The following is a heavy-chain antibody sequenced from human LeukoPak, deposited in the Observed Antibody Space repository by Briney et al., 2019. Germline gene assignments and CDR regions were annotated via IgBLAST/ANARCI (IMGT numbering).Heavy chain of an antibody. CDR1: GDSTSRYY. V-gene: IGHV4-59*01. Sequence: SETLSLTCTVSGDSTSRYYWSWIRQPPGKGLEFLGYIFYSGIVNYNPSLKSRVTMSVDSSKNQVSLKVRSMTAADTAVYYCAGLFSGYDPFDYWGQGILVTVSS. CDR2: IFYSGIV. J-gene: IGHJ4*02. CDR3: AGLFSGYDPFDY. D-gene: IGHD5-12*01.